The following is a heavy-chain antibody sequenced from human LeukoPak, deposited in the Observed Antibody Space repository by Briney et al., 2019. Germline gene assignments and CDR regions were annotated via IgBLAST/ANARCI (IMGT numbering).Heavy chain of an antibody. Sequence: SETLPLTCAVYGGSFSGYYWSWIRQPPGKGLEWIGEINHSGSTNYNPSLKSRVTISVDTSKNQFSLKLSSVTAADTAVYYCARGGYDFWSGYYTYWFDPWGQGTLVTVSS. D-gene: IGHD3-3*01. J-gene: IGHJ5*02. CDR1: GGSFSGYY. CDR3: ARGGYDFWSGYYTYWFDP. V-gene: IGHV4-34*01. CDR2: INHSGST.